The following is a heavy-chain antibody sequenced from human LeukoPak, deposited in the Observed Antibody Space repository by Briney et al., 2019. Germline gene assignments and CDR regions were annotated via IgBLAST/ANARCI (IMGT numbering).Heavy chain of an antibody. Sequence: PGGSLRLSCAGSGFTFSSYGMHWVRQAPGKGLEWVAVIWYDGSNKYYADSVKGRFTISRDNAKNSLYLQMNSLRDEDTAVYYCARNSRSYYYYGMDVWGQGTTVTVSS. D-gene: IGHD5-12*01. J-gene: IGHJ6*02. CDR2: IWYDGSNK. CDR3: ARNSRSYYYYGMDV. CDR1: GFTFSSYG. V-gene: IGHV3-33*01.